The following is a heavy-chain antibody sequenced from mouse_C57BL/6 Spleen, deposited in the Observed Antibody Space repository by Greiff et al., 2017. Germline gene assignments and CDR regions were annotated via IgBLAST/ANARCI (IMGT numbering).Heavy chain of an antibody. Sequence: EVKLMESGGGLVKPGGSLKLSCAASGFTFSDYGMHWVRQAPEQGLEWVAYISSGSRTIYYADTVKGRFTISRDNAKNTLFLQRTSLRSEDTARYYCARDYSNSAWCADGGQGTLVTVAA. V-gene: IGHV5-17*01. J-gene: IGHJ3*01. CDR2: ISSGSRTI. D-gene: IGHD2-5*01. CDR3: ARDYSNSAWCAD. CDR1: GFTFSDYG.